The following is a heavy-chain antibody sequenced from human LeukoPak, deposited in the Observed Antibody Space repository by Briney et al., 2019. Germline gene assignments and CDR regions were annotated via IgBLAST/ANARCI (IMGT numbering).Heavy chain of an antibody. V-gene: IGHV4-59*01. Sequence: PSETLSLTCTVSGGSISSYYWTWIRQPPGKGLEWIGYIYYSGSTNYNPSLKSRVTISVDTSKNQFSLKVSSVTAADTAVYYCARDRYSGSYSDYWGQGTAVTVSS. CDR3: ARDRYSGSYSDY. CDR2: IYYSGST. CDR1: GGSISSYY. D-gene: IGHD1-26*01. J-gene: IGHJ4*02.